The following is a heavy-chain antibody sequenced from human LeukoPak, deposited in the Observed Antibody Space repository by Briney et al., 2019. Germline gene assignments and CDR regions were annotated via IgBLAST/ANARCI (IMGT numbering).Heavy chain of an antibody. J-gene: IGHJ4*02. CDR2: IYYSGST. CDR3: ARRSPEAVAGAFDY. V-gene: IGHV4-39*01. CDR1: GGSISSSSYY. D-gene: IGHD1-26*01. Sequence: SETLSLTCTVCGGSISSSSYYWDWIRQPPGKGLEWIGSIYYSGSTYYNPSLKSRVTISVDTSKNQFSLKLSSVAAADTAVYYCARRSPEAVAGAFDYWGQGTLVTVSS.